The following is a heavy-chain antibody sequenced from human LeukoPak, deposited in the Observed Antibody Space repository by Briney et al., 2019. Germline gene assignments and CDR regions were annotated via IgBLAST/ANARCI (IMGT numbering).Heavy chain of an antibody. CDR2: ISSSSSYI. Sequence: PGGSLRLSRAASGFTFSSYSMNWVRQAPGRGLEWVSSISSSSSYIYYADSVKGRFTISRDNAKNSLYLQMNSLRAEDTAVYYCATRVVVTAMGPFDYWGQGTLVTVSS. J-gene: IGHJ4*02. V-gene: IGHV3-21*01. CDR1: GFTFSSYS. D-gene: IGHD2-21*02. CDR3: ATRVVVTAMGPFDY.